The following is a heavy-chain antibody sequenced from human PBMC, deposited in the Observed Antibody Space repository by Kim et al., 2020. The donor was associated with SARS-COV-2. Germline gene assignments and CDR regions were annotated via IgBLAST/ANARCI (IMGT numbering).Heavy chain of an antibody. V-gene: IGHV3-21*01. CDR2: ISSSSSYI. CDR3: ARDYRGLYGSGRPDAFDI. D-gene: IGHD3-10*01. Sequence: GGSLRLSCAASGFTFSSYSMNWVRQAPGKGLEWVSSISSSSSYIYYADSVKGRFTISRDNAKNSLYLQMNSLRAEDTAVYYCARDYRGLYGSGRPDAFDIWGQGTMVTVSS. J-gene: IGHJ3*02. CDR1: GFTFSSYS.